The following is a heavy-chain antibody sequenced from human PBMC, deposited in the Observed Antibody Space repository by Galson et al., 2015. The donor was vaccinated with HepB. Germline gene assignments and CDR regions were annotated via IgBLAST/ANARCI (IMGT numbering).Heavy chain of an antibody. J-gene: IGHJ4*02. D-gene: IGHD2/OR15-2a*01. Sequence: SVKVSCKVSGYTLTELSVHWVRQAPGKGLEWMGGFDPEDDETIYAQRFQGRVTMIEDTSTDTAYMELSSLRSEDTAVYYCATAEGVGSTTSPLDNWGQGTLVTVSS. V-gene: IGHV1-24*01. CDR2: FDPEDDET. CDR3: ATAEGVGSTTSPLDN. CDR1: GYTLTELS.